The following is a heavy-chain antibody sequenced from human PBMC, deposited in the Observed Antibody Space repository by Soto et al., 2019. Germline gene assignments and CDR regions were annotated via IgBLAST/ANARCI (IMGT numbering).Heavy chain of an antibody. V-gene: IGHV4-59*08. CDR1: GYSISSYY. D-gene: IGHD1-1*01. J-gene: IGHJ4*02. CDR3: ASTPKGWNDMLF. Sequence: QVQLQESGPGLVKPSETLSLTCTVSGYSISSYYWSWIRQPPGKGLEWIGYIFYSGTTNYNPSLKSRVTISIDTSKNQFSQKLRSVTAADTAVYFCASTPKGWNDMLFWGQGTLVTVSS. CDR2: IFYSGTT.